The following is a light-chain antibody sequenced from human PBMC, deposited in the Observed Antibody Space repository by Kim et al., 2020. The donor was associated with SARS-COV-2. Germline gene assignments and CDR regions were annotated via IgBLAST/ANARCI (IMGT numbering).Light chain of an antibody. J-gene: IGLJ3*02. Sequence: SYELTQPPSVSVSPGQTARITCSGDALPKQYAYWYQQKPGQAPVLVIYKDSERPSGIPERFSGSSSATTVTLTISGVQAEDEADYYCQSADSSGTWVFGGGTKLTVL. CDR1: ALPKQY. V-gene: IGLV3-25*03. CDR2: KDS. CDR3: QSADSSGTWV.